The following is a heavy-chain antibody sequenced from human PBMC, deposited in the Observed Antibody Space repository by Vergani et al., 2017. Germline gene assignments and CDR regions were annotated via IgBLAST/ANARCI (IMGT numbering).Heavy chain of an antibody. CDR2: ISYDGSNK. CDR3: AKDEGVLRFLEWLPLLDY. CDR1: GFTFSSYA. V-gene: IGHV3-30-3*01. Sequence: VQLVESGGGVVQPGRSLRLSCAASGFTFSSYAMHWVRQAPGKGLEWVAVISYDGSNKYYADSVKGRFTISRDNSKNTLYLQMNSLRAEDTAVYYCAKDEGVLRFLEWLPLLDYWGQGTLVTVSS. D-gene: IGHD3-3*01. J-gene: IGHJ4*02.